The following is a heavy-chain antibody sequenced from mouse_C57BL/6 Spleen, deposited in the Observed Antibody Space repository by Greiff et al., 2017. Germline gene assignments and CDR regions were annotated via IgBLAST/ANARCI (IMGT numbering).Heavy chain of an antibody. CDR2: IYPGDGDT. Sequence: LVESGAELVKPGASVKISCKASGYAFSSYWMNWVKQRPGKGLEWIGQIYPGDGDTNYNGKFKGKATLTADKSSSTAYMQLSSLTSEDSAVYFCARSGPHYYGSLDYWGQGTTLTVSS. J-gene: IGHJ2*01. CDR3: ARSGPHYYGSLDY. V-gene: IGHV1-80*01. CDR1: GYAFSSYW. D-gene: IGHD1-1*01.